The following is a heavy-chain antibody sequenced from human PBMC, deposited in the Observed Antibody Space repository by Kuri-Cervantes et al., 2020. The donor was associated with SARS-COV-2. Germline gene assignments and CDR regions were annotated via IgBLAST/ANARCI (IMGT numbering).Heavy chain of an antibody. CDR3: ARVGEDIVVVPAAIPYYYYMDV. D-gene: IGHD2-2*01. J-gene: IGHJ6*03. CDR2: IIPIFGTA. V-gene: IGHV1-69*13. Sequence: SVKVSCKASGGTFSSYAISWVRQAPGQGLEWMGRIIPIFGTANYAQKFQGRVTITADESTSTAYMELSSLRSDDTAVYYCARVGEDIVVVPAAIPYYYYMDVWGKGTTVTDSS. CDR1: GGTFSSYA.